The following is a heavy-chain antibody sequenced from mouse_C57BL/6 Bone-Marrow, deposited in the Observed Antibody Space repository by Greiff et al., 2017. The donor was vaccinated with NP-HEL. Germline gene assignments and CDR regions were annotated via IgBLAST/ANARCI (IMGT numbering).Heavy chain of an antibody. CDR2: INPNYGTT. J-gene: IGHJ4*01. V-gene: IGHV1-39*01. Sequence: EVKLVESGPELVKPGASVKISCKASGYSFTDYNMNWVKQSNGKSLEWIGVINPNYGTTSYNQKFKGKATLTVDQSSSTAYMQLNNLTSEDSAVYYCARKSPGHYYAMDYWGQGTSVTVSS. CDR1: GYSFTDYN. CDR3: ARKSPGHYYAMDY.